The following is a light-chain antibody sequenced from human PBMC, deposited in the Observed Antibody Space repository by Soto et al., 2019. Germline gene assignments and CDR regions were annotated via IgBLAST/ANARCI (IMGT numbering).Light chain of an antibody. V-gene: IGKV1-33*01. CDR3: QQYDNLPRWT. Sequence: DIQMTQSPSSLSASVGDRVTITCQASQDISNYLNWYQQKPGKAPKLLIYDASNLETGVPSRFSGSGSGTDFTFTISSLQTEDIATYYCQQYDNLPRWTFGQGTKVEIK. CDR2: DAS. CDR1: QDISNY. J-gene: IGKJ1*01.